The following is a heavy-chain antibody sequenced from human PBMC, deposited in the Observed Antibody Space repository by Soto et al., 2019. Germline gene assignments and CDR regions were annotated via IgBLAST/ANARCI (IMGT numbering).Heavy chain of an antibody. CDR1: GDSISNLDYF. Sequence: QVQLLESGPGLVKPSQTLSLTCSVSGDSISNLDYFLAWIRQPPGQTLEYIGYIYKSATTYYNPSFESRVAISVDTSKSQRSLSVTSVTAADTAVYFCARGRYCLTGRCFPNWFDSWGQGALVTVSS. CDR2: IYKSATT. J-gene: IGHJ5*01. D-gene: IGHD7-27*01. V-gene: IGHV4-30-4*01. CDR3: ARGRYCLTGRCFPNWFDS.